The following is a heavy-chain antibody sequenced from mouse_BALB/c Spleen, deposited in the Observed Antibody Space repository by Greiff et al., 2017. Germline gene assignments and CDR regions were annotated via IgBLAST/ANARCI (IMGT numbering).Heavy chain of an antibody. CDR2: ISSGSSTI. V-gene: IGHV5-17*02. J-gene: IGHJ4*01. CDR1: GFTFSSFG. Sequence: EVQLVESGGGLVQPGGSRKLSCAASGFTFSSFGMHWVRQAPEKGLEWVAYISSGSSTIYYADTVKGRFTISRDNPKNTLFLQMTSLRSEDTAMYYCAREGDLPYYAMDYWGQGTSVTVSS. CDR3: AREGDLPYYAMDY.